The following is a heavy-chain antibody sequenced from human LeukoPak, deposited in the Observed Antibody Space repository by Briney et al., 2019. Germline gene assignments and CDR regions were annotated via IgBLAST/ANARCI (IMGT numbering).Heavy chain of an antibody. V-gene: IGHV3-9*01. CDR3: VRDWDHYDFDS. CDR2: ISWNRGSI. J-gene: IGHJ5*01. CDR1: GFTFDDHA. Sequence: GGSLRLSCAASGFTFDDHAMHWVRQAPGKGLEWVSSISWNRGSIGYADSVKGRFSIFRDNAKNTVYLQMNSLTAEDTAMYYCVRDWDHYDFDSWGQGTLVTVAS. D-gene: IGHD3-16*01.